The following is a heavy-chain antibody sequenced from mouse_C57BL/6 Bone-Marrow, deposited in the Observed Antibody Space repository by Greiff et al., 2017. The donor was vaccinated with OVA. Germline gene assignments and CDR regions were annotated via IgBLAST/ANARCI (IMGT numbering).Heavy chain of an antibody. CDR3: ARDLDYGSSPAWFAY. Sequence: EVKLVESGPGLVKPSQSLSLTCSVTGYSITSGYYWNWIRQFPGNKLEWMGYISYDGSNNYNPSLKNRISITRDTSKNQFFLKLNSVTTEDTATYYCARDLDYGSSPAWFAYWGQGTLVTVSA. J-gene: IGHJ3*01. CDR1: GYSITSGYY. D-gene: IGHD1-1*01. CDR2: ISYDGSN. V-gene: IGHV3-6*01.